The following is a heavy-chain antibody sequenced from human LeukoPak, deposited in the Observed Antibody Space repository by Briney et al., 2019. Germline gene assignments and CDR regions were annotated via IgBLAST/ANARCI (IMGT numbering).Heavy chain of an antibody. Sequence: GGSLRLSCAASGFTFSSYAMSWVRQAPGKGLEWVSAISGSGGSTYYADSVKGRFTISRDNAKNSLYLQMNSLRAEDTAVYFCTRDHGLDVWGQGTTVTVSS. J-gene: IGHJ6*02. CDR2: ISGSGGST. CDR1: GFTFSSYA. CDR3: TRDHGLDV. V-gene: IGHV3-23*01.